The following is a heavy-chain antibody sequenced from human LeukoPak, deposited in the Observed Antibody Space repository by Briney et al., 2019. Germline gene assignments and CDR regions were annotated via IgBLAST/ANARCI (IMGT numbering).Heavy chain of an antibody. D-gene: IGHD2-8*01. CDR3: VGYCTNGVCYSPDAFDI. CDR1: GFTFSSYA. V-gene: IGHV3-23*01. J-gene: IGHJ3*02. CDR2: ISGSGGST. Sequence: GGSLRLSCAASGFTFSSYAMCWVRQAPGKGLEWVSAISGSGGSTYYADSVKGRFTISRDNSKNTLYLQMNSLRAEDTAVYYCVGYCTNGVCYSPDAFDIWGQGTMVTVSS.